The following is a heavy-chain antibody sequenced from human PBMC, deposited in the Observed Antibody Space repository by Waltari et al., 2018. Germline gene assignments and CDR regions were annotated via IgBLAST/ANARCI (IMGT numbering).Heavy chain of an antibody. D-gene: IGHD3-10*01. CDR3: VKGEIYGNSPKD. Sequence: QVQLVESGGGVVQPGGSLRLSCAASGFTFNSYTMHWVRQAPGGGLEWMTFIEFDGSNQYYVDSVKGRFIISRDNSKNIVYLQMNSLRPEDTAVYYCVKGEIYGNSPKDWGQGTLVTVSS. CDR1: GFTFNSYT. J-gene: IGHJ4*02. V-gene: IGHV3-30*02. CDR2: IEFDGSNQ.